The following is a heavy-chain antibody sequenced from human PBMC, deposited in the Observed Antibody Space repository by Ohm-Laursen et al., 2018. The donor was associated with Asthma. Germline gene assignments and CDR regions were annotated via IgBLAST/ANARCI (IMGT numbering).Heavy chain of an antibody. V-gene: IGHV3-23*01. CDR2: ITSSSDSKT. J-gene: IGHJ6*02. CDR1: GFSISSCA. Sequence: SLRLSCAASGFSISSCAMSWVRQAPGRGLEWVSGITSSSDSKTYYADSVMGRFSISRDNSKNTLDLQMNSLRAEDTAVYYCARDYAVGEPYYYYYGMDVWGQGTTVTVSS. D-gene: IGHD3-10*01. CDR3: ARDYAVGEPYYYYYGMDV.